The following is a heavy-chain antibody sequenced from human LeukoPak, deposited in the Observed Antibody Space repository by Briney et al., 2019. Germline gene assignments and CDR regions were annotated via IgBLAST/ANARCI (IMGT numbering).Heavy chain of an antibody. J-gene: IGHJ4*02. CDR2: ISRSGSTI. D-gene: IGHD5-18*01. Sequence: PGGSLRLSCAASGFTFSDYYMSWIRQAPGKGLEWVSYISRSGSTIYYADSVKGRFTISRDNAKKSLYLQMNSLRAEDTAIYYCARGRGYSYGYFEYWGQGTLVTVSS. CDR1: GFTFSDYY. CDR3: ARGRGYSYGYFEY. V-gene: IGHV3-11*01.